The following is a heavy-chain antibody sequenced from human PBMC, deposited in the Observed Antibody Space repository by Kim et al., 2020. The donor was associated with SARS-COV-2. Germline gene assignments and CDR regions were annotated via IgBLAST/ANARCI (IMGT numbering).Heavy chain of an antibody. J-gene: IGHJ6*03. CDR3: AKVAVVVPTPNYMDV. Sequence: DSGKGLFTISRDNSKNTLYLQMNSLRAEDTAVYYCAKVAVVVPTPNYMDVWGKGTTVTVSS. V-gene: IGHV3-23*01. D-gene: IGHD2-2*01.